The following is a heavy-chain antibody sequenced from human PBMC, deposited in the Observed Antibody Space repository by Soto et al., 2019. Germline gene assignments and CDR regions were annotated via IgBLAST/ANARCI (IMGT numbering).Heavy chain of an antibody. CDR3: ARHPTSITINRGGRFDP. CDR1: GGSISSYY. Sequence: SETLSLTCTVSGGSISSYYWSWIRQPPGKGLEWIGYIYYSGSTNYNPSLKSRVTISVDTSKNQFSLKLSSVTAADTAVYYCARHPTSITINRGGRFDPWGQGTLVTVSS. D-gene: IGHD3-3*01. J-gene: IGHJ5*02. CDR2: IYYSGST. V-gene: IGHV4-59*08.